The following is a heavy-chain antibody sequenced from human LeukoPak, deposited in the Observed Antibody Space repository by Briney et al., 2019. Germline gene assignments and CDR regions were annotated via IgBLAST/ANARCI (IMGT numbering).Heavy chain of an antibody. J-gene: IGHJ4*02. D-gene: IGHD3-9*01. V-gene: IGHV3-21*01. Sequence: GGSLRLSCAASGFTFSSYSMNWVRQAPGKGLEWVSSISSSSSYIYYADSVKGRFTISRDNAKNSLYLQMNSLRAEDTAVYYCARHNGYDILTGYQFDYWGQGTLVTVSS. CDR1: GFTFSSYS. CDR2: ISSSSSYI. CDR3: ARHNGYDILTGYQFDY.